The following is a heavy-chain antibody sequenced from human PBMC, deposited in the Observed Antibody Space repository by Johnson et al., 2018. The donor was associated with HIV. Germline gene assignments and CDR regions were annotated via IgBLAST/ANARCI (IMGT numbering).Heavy chain of an antibody. CDR2: IKQDGSEK. Sequence: VQLVESGGGLVQPGGSLRLSCAASGFTFSIYWMTWVRQAPRKGLEWVANIKQDGSEKYYVDSVKGRFTISKDNAKNSLYLQMNSLRADDTAVNYCAREALDAFDIWGQGTMVTVSS. CDR3: AREALDAFDI. CDR1: GFTFSIYW. J-gene: IGHJ3*02. V-gene: IGHV3-7*01.